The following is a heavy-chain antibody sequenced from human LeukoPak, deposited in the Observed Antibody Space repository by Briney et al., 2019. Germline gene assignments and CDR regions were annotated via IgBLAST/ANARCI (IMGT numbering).Heavy chain of an antibody. D-gene: IGHD6-19*01. Sequence: ASVKVSCKASGYTFTSYYMHWVRQAPGQGLEWMGIINPSGGSTSYAQKFQGRVTMTRDTSTSTVYMGLSSLRSEDTAVYYCARDGFVSSGWYDWYYYMDVWGKGTTVTVSS. CDR2: INPSGGST. CDR1: GYTFTSYY. CDR3: ARDGFVSSGWYDWYYYMDV. J-gene: IGHJ6*03. V-gene: IGHV1-46*01.